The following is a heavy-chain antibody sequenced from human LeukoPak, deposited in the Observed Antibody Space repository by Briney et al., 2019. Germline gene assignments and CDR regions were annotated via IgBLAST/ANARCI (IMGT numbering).Heavy chain of an antibody. V-gene: IGHV1-2*04. CDR1: GYTFTGYY. CDR3: ARVAYGDDSWYFDP. CDR2: INPNSGGT. D-gene: IGHD4-17*01. Sequence: GASVKVSCKASGYTFTGYYIHWVRQAPGQGLEWMGWINPNSGGTNYAQKFQGWVTMTRDTSISTAYMELSRLRSDDTAVYYCARVAYGDDSWYFDPWGRGTLVTVSS. J-gene: IGHJ2*01.